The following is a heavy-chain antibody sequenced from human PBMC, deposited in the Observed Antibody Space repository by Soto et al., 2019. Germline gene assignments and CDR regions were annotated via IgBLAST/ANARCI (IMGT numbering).Heavy chain of an antibody. D-gene: IGHD1-26*01. CDR1: GFSLSTVGVG. CDR3: VHLPFREPGDY. J-gene: IGHJ4*02. V-gene: IGHV2-5*02. CDR2: TYWDDDN. Sequence: QITLQESGPTLVKPTQPLTLTCTFSGFSLSTVGVGVGWVRQPPGKALEWLALTYWDDDNGYRPSSRHRLTITKDIYTNQVVLTPADVAPVDTATYYCVHLPFREPGDYWGQGIRVTVSS.